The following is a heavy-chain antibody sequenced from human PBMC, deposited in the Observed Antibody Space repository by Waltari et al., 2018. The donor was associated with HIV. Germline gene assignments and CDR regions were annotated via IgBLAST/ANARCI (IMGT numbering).Heavy chain of an antibody. CDR1: GGSICRGRYS. D-gene: IGHD3-22*01. CDR2: IYTSGST. V-gene: IGHV4-61*02. CDR3: ARDYYDSTFDI. Sequence: QVQLQESGPGLVKPSQTLSLTCPVSGGSICRGRYSWSWIRQPPGKGLEWIGRIYTSGSTNYNPSLKSRVTISVDTSKNQFSLKLSSVTAADTAVYYCARDYYDSTFDIWGQGTMVTVSS. J-gene: IGHJ3*02.